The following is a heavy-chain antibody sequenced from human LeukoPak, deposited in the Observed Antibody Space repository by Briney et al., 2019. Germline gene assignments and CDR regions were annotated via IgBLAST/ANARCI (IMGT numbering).Heavy chain of an antibody. D-gene: IGHD3-3*01. Sequence: ASVKVSCKASGYTFTDYYMHWVRQAPGQGLEWMGWINPNSGGTNYAQKFQGRVTMTRDTSISSAYMELSRLRSDDTAVYYCASPSYDFWSGYLSSTAFDIWGQGTMVTVSS. CDR3: ASPSYDFWSGYLSSTAFDI. CDR2: INPNSGGT. J-gene: IGHJ3*02. V-gene: IGHV1-2*02. CDR1: GYTFTDYY.